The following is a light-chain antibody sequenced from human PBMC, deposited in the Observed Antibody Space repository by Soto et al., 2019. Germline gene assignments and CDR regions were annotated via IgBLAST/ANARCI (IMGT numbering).Light chain of an antibody. J-gene: IGLJ2*01. V-gene: IGLV1-40*01. CDR1: STNIGGGYD. Sequence: QSVLTQPPSVSGAPGQRVTISCTGTSTNIGGGYDVPWYQRLPGKAPKLLIYGTSNRPSGVPDRFSGSKSGTSASLAITGLQAEDEADYYCQSYDSSLSVLFGGGTKLTVL. CDR3: QSYDSSLSVL. CDR2: GTS.